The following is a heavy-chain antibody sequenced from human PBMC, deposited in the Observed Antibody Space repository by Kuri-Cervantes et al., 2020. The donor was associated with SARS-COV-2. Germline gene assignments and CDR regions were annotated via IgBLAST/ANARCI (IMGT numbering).Heavy chain of an antibody. J-gene: IGHJ4*02. Sequence: GESLKISCGASGLTFSTSAMHWVRQAPDKGLEWVAVISHDGSYKYTADSVKGRFTMSRDNSKNTLYLQMNSLRAEDTAVYYCARGPPAAVGLYYFDYWGQGTLVTVSS. CDR2: ISHDGSYK. CDR1: GLTFSTSA. CDR3: ARGPPAAVGLYYFDY. V-gene: IGHV3-30-3*01. D-gene: IGHD6-19*01.